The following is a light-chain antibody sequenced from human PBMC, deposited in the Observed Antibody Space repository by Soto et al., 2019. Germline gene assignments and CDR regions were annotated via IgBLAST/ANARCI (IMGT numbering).Light chain of an antibody. Sequence: DIKMTQSPSTLSASVGDRVTLTCRASQSISSWLAWYQQKPGKAPKLLIYKASNLASGVPSRFSGSGSGTEFTLTISSLQPDDFATYYCQHYNSYSEAFGQGTKVDIK. CDR2: KAS. CDR3: QHYNSYSEA. CDR1: QSISSW. J-gene: IGKJ1*01. V-gene: IGKV1-5*03.